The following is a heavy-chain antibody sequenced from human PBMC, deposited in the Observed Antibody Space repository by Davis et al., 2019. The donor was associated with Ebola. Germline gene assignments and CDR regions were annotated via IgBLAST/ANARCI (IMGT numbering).Heavy chain of an antibody. D-gene: IGHD6-6*01. CDR2: INHSGST. Sequence: PSETLSLTCAVYGGSFSGYYWSWIRQPPGKGLEWIGEINHSGSTNYNPSLKSRVTISVDTSKNQFSLKLSSVTAADTAVYYCARGLAEIKIEYSSSSVWFDPWGQGTLVTVSS. CDR3: ARGLAEIKIEYSSSSVWFDP. CDR1: GGSFSGYY. J-gene: IGHJ5*02. V-gene: IGHV4-34*01.